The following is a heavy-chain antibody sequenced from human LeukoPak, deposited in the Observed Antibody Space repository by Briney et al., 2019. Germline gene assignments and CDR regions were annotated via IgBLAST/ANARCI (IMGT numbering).Heavy chain of an antibody. V-gene: IGHV3-23*01. Sequence: GGSLRLSCAASGFTFNTYTMSWVRQAPGKGLEWVSAISGSGGSTYYADSVKGRFTISRDNSKNTLYLQMNSLRAEDTAVYYCAKDPHHMVRGPFDYWGQGTLVTVSS. CDR3: AKDPHHMVRGPFDY. J-gene: IGHJ4*02. CDR1: GFTFNTYT. CDR2: ISGSGGST. D-gene: IGHD3-10*01.